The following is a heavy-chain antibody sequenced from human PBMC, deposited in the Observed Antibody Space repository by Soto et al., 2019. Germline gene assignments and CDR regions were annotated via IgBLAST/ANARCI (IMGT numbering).Heavy chain of an antibody. V-gene: IGHV6-1*01. Sequence: PSQTLSLTCAISGDSVSSNSAAWNWIRQSPSRGLEWLGRTYYRSKWYNDYAVSVKSRITINPDTSKNQFSLQLNSVTPEDTAVYYCARDGQPYSSSRYYGMDVWGQGTTVTVSS. D-gene: IGHD6-13*01. CDR1: GDSVSSNSAA. CDR2: TYYRSKWYN. CDR3: ARDGQPYSSSRYYGMDV. J-gene: IGHJ6*02.